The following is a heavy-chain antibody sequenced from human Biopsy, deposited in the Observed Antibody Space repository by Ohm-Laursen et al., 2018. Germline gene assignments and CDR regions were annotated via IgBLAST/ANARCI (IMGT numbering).Heavy chain of an antibody. CDR3: ARDSTINTVTTADY. J-gene: IGHJ4*02. D-gene: IGHD4-11*01. V-gene: IGHV3-53*01. CDR1: GLNVNNKF. Sequence: SLRLSCTAPGLNVNNKFMSWVRQAPGKGLEWVSVIYGDDRTYYADSVKGRFTISRDNSKNTVYLQMNSLRAEDTAIYYCARDSTINTVTTADYWGQGTLVTVSS. CDR2: IYGDDRT.